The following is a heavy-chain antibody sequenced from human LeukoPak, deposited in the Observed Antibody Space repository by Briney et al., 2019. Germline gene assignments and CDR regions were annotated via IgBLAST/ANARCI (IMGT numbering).Heavy chain of an antibody. CDR3: TRDRPHNWFDP. CDR1: GFTFSSYW. CDR2: INNDGSGT. J-gene: IGHJ5*02. Sequence: GESLRLSCAASGFTFSSYWMHWVRQAPGKGLVWVSYINNDGSGTSYADSVKGRFTISRDNAKNTLYLQMNSLGAEDTAIYYCTRDRPHNWFDPWGQGTLVTVSS. D-gene: IGHD6-6*01. V-gene: IGHV3-74*01.